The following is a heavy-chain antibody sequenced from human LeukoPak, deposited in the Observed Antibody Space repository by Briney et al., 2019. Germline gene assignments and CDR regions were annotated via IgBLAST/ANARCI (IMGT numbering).Heavy chain of an antibody. D-gene: IGHD3-9*01. CDR2: IYYSGST. V-gene: IGHV4-59*01. Sequence: SETLSLTCTVSGGSIRSYYWSWVREPPGEGLEWIGYIYYSGSTNYNPSLKSRVTISVDTSKNQFSLKLSSVTAADTAVYYCARELTGWFDPWGQGTLVTVSS. CDR3: ARELTGWFDP. CDR1: GGSIRSYY. J-gene: IGHJ5*02.